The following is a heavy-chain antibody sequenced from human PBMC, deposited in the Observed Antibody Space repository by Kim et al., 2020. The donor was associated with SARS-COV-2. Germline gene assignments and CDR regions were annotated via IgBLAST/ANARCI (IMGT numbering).Heavy chain of an antibody. J-gene: IGHJ5*02. CDR2: ISNSGNSI. CDR3: AREDSSKDHGRFGP. V-gene: IGHV3-11*01. D-gene: IGHD6-13*01. Sequence: GGSLRLSCAASGFIFSDYYMSWVRQAPGKGLEWVSYISNSGNSIYYADSVKGRFTISRDNAKNSLYLLMNSLRPEDTAVYYCAREDSSKDHGRFGPWGQGTLVTVSS. CDR1: GFIFSDYY.